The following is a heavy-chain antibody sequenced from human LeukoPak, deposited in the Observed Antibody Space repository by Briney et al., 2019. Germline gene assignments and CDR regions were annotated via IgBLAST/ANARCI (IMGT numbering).Heavy chain of an antibody. J-gene: IGHJ5*02. CDR2: IYHSGST. CDR1: GYSISSGYY. CDR3: ARDLHGYCNGGSCYSGGWFDP. D-gene: IGHD2-15*01. Sequence: SETLSLTCTVSGYSISSGYYWGWIRQPPGKGLEWIGSIYHSGSTYYNPSLKSRVTISVDTSKNQFSLKLSSVTAADTAVYYCARDLHGYCNGGSCYSGGWFDPWGQGTLVTVSS. V-gene: IGHV4-38-2*02.